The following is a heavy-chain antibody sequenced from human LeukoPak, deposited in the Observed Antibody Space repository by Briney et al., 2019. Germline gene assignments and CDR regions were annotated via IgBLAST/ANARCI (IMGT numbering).Heavy chain of an antibody. CDR1: GFTFSTYG. CDR2: IRHDGSNK. V-gene: IGHV3-30*02. Sequence: GGSLRLSCAASGFTFSTYGMDWVRQAPGKGLEWVAYIRHDGSNKNYADSVKGRFTISRDNSKNTLYLQMSSLRAEDTAVYYCAKVVTGYCSTTSCPFDSWGQGTLVTVSS. D-gene: IGHD2-2*01. CDR3: AKVVTGYCSTTSCPFDS. J-gene: IGHJ4*02.